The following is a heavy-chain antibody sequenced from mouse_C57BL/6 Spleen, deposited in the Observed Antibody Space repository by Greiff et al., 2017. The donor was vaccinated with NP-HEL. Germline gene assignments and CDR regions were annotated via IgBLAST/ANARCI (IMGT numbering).Heavy chain of an antibody. CDR2: IRSKSNNYAT. CDR1: GFSFNTYA. Sequence: EVMLVESGGGLVQPKGSLKLSCAASGFSFNTYAMNWVRQASGKGLEWVARIRSKSNNYATYYADSVKDRFTISRDDSESMLYLQMNNLKTEDTAMYYCVRQDYYGSSPFAYWGQGTLVTVSA. D-gene: IGHD1-1*01. V-gene: IGHV10-1*01. J-gene: IGHJ3*01. CDR3: VRQDYYGSSPFAY.